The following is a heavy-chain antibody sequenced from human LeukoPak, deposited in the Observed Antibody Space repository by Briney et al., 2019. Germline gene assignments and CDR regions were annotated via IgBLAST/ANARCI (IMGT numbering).Heavy chain of an antibody. V-gene: IGHV4-38-2*02. J-gene: IGHJ4*02. CDR3: ARDGGYGSGSYYFDY. CDR2: IYHSGST. Sequence: SETLSLTCTVSGYSISSGYYWGWIRQPPGKGLEWIGSIYHSGSTYYNPSLKSRVTISVDTSKNQFSLKLSSVTAADTAVYYCARDGGYGSGSYYFDYWGQGTLVTVSS. CDR1: GYSISSGYY. D-gene: IGHD3-10*01.